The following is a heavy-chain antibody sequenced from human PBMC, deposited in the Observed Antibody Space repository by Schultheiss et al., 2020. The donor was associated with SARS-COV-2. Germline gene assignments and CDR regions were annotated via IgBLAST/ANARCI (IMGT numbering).Heavy chain of an antibody. D-gene: IGHD1-1*01. Sequence: SETLSLTCTVSGVSIGSGGYYWSWIRQPPGKALEWIGYIYYSGSTYYNPSLKSRVTISVDTSKNQFSLKLSSVTAADTAVYYCARVPGYYGMDVWGQGTTVTVSS. CDR3: ARVPGYYGMDV. J-gene: IGHJ6*02. CDR1: GVSIGSGGYY. V-gene: IGHV4-30-4*02. CDR2: IYYSGST.